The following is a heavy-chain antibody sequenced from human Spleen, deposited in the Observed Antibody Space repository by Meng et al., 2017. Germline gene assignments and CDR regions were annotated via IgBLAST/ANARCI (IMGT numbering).Heavy chain of an antibody. J-gene: IGHJ4*02. V-gene: IGHV3-73*01. CDR3: TRWELHSSAPFDY. D-gene: IGHD1-26*01. CDR1: GFTFSGSA. Sequence: GESLKISCAASGFTFSGSAMHWVRQASGKGLEWVGRIRSKANSYATAYAASVKGRFTISRDDSKNTAYLQMNSLKTEDTAVYYCTRWELHSSAPFDYWGQGTLVTVSS. CDR2: IRSKANSYAT.